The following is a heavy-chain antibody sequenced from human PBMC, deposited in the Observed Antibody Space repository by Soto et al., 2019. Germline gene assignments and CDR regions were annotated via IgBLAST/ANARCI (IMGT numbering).Heavy chain of an antibody. J-gene: IGHJ6*02. CDR3: ARELSYDSSGYYDYYYYYGMDV. D-gene: IGHD3-22*01. CDR2: ISYDGSNK. V-gene: IGHV3-30-3*01. CDR1: GFTFSSYA. Sequence: GGSLRLSCAASGFTFSSYAMHWVRQAPGKGLEWVAVISYDGSNKYYADSVKGRFTISRDNSKNTLYLQMNSLRAEDTAVYYCARELSYDSSGYYDYYYYYGMDVWGQGTTVTVSS.